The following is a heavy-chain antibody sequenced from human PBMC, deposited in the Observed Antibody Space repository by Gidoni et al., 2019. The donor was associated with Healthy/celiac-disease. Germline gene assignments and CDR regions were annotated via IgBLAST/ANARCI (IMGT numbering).Heavy chain of an antibody. CDR3: AHSSHYYDSSGYYWYFDL. CDR2: IYWNDDK. V-gene: IGHV2-5*01. D-gene: IGHD3-22*01. Sequence: QITLKESVPTLVKPTQTLTLTCTFSGFPLSTSVVRVVWIRQPPGKALEWLALIYWNDDKRYSPSLKSRLTITKDTSKNQVVLTMTNMDPVDTATYYCAHSSHYYDSSGYYWYFDLWGRGTLVTVSS. J-gene: IGHJ2*01. CDR1: GFPLSTSVVR.